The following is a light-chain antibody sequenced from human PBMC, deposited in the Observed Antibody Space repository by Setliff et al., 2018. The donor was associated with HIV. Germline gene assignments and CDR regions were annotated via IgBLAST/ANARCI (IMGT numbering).Light chain of an antibody. Sequence: QSALAQPRSVSGSPGQSVTISCTGTNSDVGGYDYVSWYKQHPGKAPRLIIYDVSKRPSGVPDRFSGSTSANTASLTISGLQPEDEADYYCSSYTGTYSLLFGGGTKVTVL. J-gene: IGLJ2*01. CDR1: NSDVGGYDY. V-gene: IGLV2-11*01. CDR3: SSYTGTYSLL. CDR2: DVS.